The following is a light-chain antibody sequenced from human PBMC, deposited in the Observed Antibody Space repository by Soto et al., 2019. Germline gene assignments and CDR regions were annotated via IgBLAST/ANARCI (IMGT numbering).Light chain of an antibody. V-gene: IGLV2-14*03. Sequence: QSVLTQPASVSGSPGQSITISCTGTSSDIGSYNYVSWYQQHPGQAPKLMIYDVTNRPSGVSNRFSGSKSGNTASLTISGLQAEDESDYYYSSPRSSSFYVFGTGTKLTVL. CDR2: DVT. CDR3: SSPRSSSFYV. CDR1: SSDIGSYNY. J-gene: IGLJ1*01.